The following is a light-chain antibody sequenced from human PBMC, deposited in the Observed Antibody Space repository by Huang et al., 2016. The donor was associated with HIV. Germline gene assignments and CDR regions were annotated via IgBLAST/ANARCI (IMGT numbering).Light chain of an antibody. CDR2: SAS. V-gene: IGKV3-15*01. CDR1: QSMSTN. CDR3: QQGET. Sequence: EIMLTQSPATLSVSPGERATLSCRASQSMSTNLALYQQKPGLAPRLLIYSASTRATGIPARFSGSGSGTEFTLTISSLQSEDFAVYYCQQGETFGQGTKLEIK. J-gene: IGKJ2*01.